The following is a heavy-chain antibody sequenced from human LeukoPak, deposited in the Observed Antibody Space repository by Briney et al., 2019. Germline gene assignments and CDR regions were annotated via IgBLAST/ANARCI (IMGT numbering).Heavy chain of an antibody. D-gene: IGHD5-18*01. CDR2: INPSGGST. J-gene: IGHJ4*02. V-gene: IGHV1-46*01. CDR1: GYTFTSYY. Sequence: ASVKVSCKASGYTFTSYYMHWVRQAPGQGLEWMGIINPSGGSTSYAQKFQGRVTMTRDTSTSTVYMELSRLRSEDTAVYYCARDDVDTTFDYWGQGTLVTVSS. CDR3: ARDDVDTTFDY.